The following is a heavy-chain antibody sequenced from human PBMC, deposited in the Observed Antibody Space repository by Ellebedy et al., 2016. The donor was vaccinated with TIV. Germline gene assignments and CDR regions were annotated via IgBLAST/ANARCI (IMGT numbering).Heavy chain of an antibody. D-gene: IGHD6-13*01. J-gene: IGHJ2*01. CDR1: GGTFSSYA. V-gene: IGHV1-69*06. CDR3: ARDRGGSSWFSVRYFDL. CDR2: IIPIFGTA. Sequence: SVKVSXXASGGTFSSYAISWVRQAPGQGLEWMGGIIPIFGTANYAQKFQGRVTITADKSTSTAYMELSSLRSEDTAVYYCARDRGGSSWFSVRYFDLWGRGTLVTVSS.